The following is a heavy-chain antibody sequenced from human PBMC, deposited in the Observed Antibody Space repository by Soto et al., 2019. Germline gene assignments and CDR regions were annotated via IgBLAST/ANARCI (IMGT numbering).Heavy chain of an antibody. CDR2: ISAYNDNT. J-gene: IGHJ6*02. CDR1: GYTFTSYG. D-gene: IGHD2-2*02. Sequence: QVQLVQSGAEVKKPGASVKVSCKTSGYTFTSYGISWVRQAPGQGLEYMGWISAYNDNTNYAQKLQGRVTMTTDTSTSTAYMELRSLRSDDTAVYYCASGWGYCSSTSCYREGYYYYGMDVWGQGTTVTVSS. V-gene: IGHV1-18*01. CDR3: ASGWGYCSSTSCYREGYYYYGMDV.